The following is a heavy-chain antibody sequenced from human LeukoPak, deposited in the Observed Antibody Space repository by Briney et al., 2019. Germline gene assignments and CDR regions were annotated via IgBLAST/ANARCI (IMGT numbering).Heavy chain of an antibody. CDR2: ISYDGSNK. CDR3: AKGSSSGYYYYYYMDV. Sequence: PGRSLRLSCAASGFTFSSYGMHWVRQAPGKGLEWVAVISYDGSNKYYADSVKGRFTISRDNSKNTLYLQMNSLRAEDTAVYYCAKGSSSGYYYYYYMDVWGKGTTVTVSS. J-gene: IGHJ6*03. CDR1: GFTFSSYG. V-gene: IGHV3-30*18. D-gene: IGHD6-6*01.